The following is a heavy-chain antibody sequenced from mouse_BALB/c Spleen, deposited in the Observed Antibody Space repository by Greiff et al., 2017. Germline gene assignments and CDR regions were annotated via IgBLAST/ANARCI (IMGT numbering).Heavy chain of an antibody. J-gene: IGHJ2*01. V-gene: IGHV1-54*01. Sequence: QVQLKESGAELVRPGTSVKVSCKASGYAFTNYLIEWVKQRPGQGLEWIGVINPGSGGTNYNEKFKGKATLTADKSSSTAYMQLSSLTSDDSAVYFCARADGYYPHFDYWGQGTTLTVSS. CDR1: GYAFTNYL. CDR2: INPGSGGT. CDR3: ARADGYYPHFDY. D-gene: IGHD2-3*01.